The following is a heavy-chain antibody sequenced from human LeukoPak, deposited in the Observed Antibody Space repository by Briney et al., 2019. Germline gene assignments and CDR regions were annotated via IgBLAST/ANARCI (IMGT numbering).Heavy chain of an antibody. CDR1: GFTFSSYE. D-gene: IGHD6-13*01. Sequence: PGGSLRLSCAASGFTFSSYEMNWVRQAPGKGLEWVSYISSSGSTIYYADSVKGRFTISRDNAKNSLYLQMNSLRAEDTAVYYCARVRSSYSTDAFDIWGQGTMVTVSS. CDR2: ISSSGSTI. V-gene: IGHV3-48*03. J-gene: IGHJ3*02. CDR3: ARVRSSYSTDAFDI.